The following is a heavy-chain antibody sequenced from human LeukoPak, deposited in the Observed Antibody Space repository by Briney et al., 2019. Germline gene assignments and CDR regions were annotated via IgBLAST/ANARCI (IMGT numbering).Heavy chain of an antibody. Sequence: GGSLTLSCAASGFTFSTHSMNWVRQAPGEGLEWVSYISHTGNDIYYGESVKGRFIISRDNAKNSLYLQMHTLRAEDTAVYYCAGDGTGVLPGDAFDIWSQGTMVTVSS. CDR3: AGDGTGVLPGDAFDI. CDR1: GFTFSTHS. V-gene: IGHV3-21*05. CDR2: ISHTGNDI. J-gene: IGHJ3*02. D-gene: IGHD1-1*01.